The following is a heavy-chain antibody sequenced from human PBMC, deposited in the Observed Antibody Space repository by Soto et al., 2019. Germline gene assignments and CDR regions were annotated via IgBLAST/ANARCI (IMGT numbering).Heavy chain of an antibody. CDR3: ARESHSSGWFFDY. CDR1: GFSFSRYG. V-gene: IGHV3-30*03. D-gene: IGHD6-19*01. CDR2: ISYDGSNK. J-gene: IGHJ4*02. Sequence: QVQLVESGGGVVQPGGSLRLSCAASGFSFSRYGIHWVRQAPGKGLEWVAVISYDGSNKYYADSVKGRFTISRDNSKNTLYLQMNSLRAEDTAVYYCARESHSSGWFFDYWGQGTLVTVSS.